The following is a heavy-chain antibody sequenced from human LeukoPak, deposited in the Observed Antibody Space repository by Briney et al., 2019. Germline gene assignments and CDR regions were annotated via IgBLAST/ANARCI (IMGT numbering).Heavy chain of an antibody. CDR3: ARGRWSSDYVWGSYRFYFDY. D-gene: IGHD3-16*02. V-gene: IGHV4-34*01. CDR1: GGSFSGYY. Sequence: PSETLSLTCAVYGGSFSGYYWSWIRQPPGKGLEWIGEINHSGSTNYNPSLKSRVTISVDTSKNQFSLKLSSVTAADTAVYYCARGRWSSDYVWGSYRFYFDYWGQGTLVTVSS. CDR2: INHSGST. J-gene: IGHJ4*02.